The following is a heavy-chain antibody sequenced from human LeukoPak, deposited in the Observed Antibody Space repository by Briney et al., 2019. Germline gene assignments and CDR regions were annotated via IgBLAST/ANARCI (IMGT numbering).Heavy chain of an antibody. CDR3: ARAPGAPPYCGGDCYFAVY. CDR2: INPSGGST. V-gene: IGHV1-46*01. J-gene: IGHJ4*02. CDR1: GYTFTSYY. D-gene: IGHD2-21*02. Sequence: ASVKVSCKASGYTFTSYYMHWVRQAPGQGLEWMGIINPSGGSTSYAQKFQGRVTMTRDMSTSTVYMELSSLRSDDTAVYYCARAPGAPPYCGGDCYFAVYWGQGTLVTVSS.